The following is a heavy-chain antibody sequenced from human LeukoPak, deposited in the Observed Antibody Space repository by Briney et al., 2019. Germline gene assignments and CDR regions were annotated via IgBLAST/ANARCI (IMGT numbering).Heavy chain of an antibody. CDR2: IWYDGSNK. CDR1: GFTFSSYG. CDR3: ARAPAGRSWFDP. V-gene: IGHV3-33*01. D-gene: IGHD1-26*01. J-gene: IGHJ5*02. Sequence: GGSLRLSCAASGFTFSSYGMHWVRQAPGKGLEWVAVIWYDGSNKYYADSVKGRFTISRDNSKNTLYLQMYSLRAEDTAVYYCARAPAGRSWFDPWGQGTLVTVSS.